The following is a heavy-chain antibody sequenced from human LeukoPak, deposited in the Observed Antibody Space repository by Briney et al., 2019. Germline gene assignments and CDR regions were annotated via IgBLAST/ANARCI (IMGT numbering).Heavy chain of an antibody. Sequence: SETLSLTCAVSGASISGSYWSWIRQPPGKGLEWIGYMYYSGITNSSPSLKSRVTISLDTSKNQFSLRLRSVTAADTAVYYCARHPDSVVGFDAGGQGALVSVSS. CDR2: MYYSGIT. V-gene: IGHV4-59*08. D-gene: IGHD3-16*01. J-gene: IGHJ4*02. CDR1: GASISGSY. CDR3: ARHPDSVVGFDA.